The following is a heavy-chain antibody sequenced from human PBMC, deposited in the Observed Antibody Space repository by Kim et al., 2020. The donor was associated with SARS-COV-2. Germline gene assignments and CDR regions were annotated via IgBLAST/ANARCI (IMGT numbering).Heavy chain of an antibody. CDR3: AGGRGRIWIVVVPAAINWFDP. CDR2: INHSGST. CDR1: GGSFSGYY. D-gene: IGHD2-2*01. J-gene: IGHJ5*02. Sequence: SETLSLTCAVYGGSFSGYYWSWIRQPPGKGLEWIGEINHSGSTNYNPSLKSRVTISVDTSKNQFSLKLSAVTAADTAVYYCAGGRGRIWIVVVPAAINWFDPWGQGTLVTVSS. V-gene: IGHV4-34*01.